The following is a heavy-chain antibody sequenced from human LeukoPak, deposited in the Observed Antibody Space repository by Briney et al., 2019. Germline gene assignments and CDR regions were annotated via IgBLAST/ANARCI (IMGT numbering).Heavy chain of an antibody. J-gene: IGHJ4*02. D-gene: IGHD3-22*01. CDR3: ARSPTYYYDSSGYYSDY. Sequence: SETLSLTCTVSGGSISSSSYYWGWIRQPPGKGLEWIGSIYYSGSTYYNPSLKSRVTISVDTSKNQFSLKLSFVTAADTAVYYCARSPTYYYDSSGYYSDYWGQGTLVTVSS. V-gene: IGHV4-39*07. CDR1: GGSISSSSYY. CDR2: IYYSGST.